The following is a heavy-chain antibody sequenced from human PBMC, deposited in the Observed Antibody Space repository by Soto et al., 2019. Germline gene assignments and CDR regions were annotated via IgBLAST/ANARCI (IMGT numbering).Heavy chain of an antibody. Sequence: SETLSLTCAVSGGSISSGGYSWSWIRQPPGKGLEWIGYIYHSGSTYYNPSLKSRVTISVDRSKNQFSLKLSSVTAADTAVYYCARVNGDYYFDSWGQGTLVTVSS. J-gene: IGHJ4*02. CDR3: ARVNGDYYFDS. CDR1: GGSISSGGYS. CDR2: IYHSGST. D-gene: IGHD4-17*01. V-gene: IGHV4-30-2*01.